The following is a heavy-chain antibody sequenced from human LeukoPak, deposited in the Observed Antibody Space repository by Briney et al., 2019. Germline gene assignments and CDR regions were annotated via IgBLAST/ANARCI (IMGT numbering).Heavy chain of an antibody. D-gene: IGHD6-13*01. J-gene: IGHJ6*03. CDR3: ARGSSSWYGGYYYDYMDV. V-gene: IGHV3-7*01. CDR2: INQNGSEK. Sequence: GGSLRLSCAASGFTFSSYWMSWVRQAPGKGLEWVAKINQNGSEKYYVDSVKGRFTISRDNAKNPLYLQMNSLRAEDTAVYYCARGSSSWYGGYYYDYMDVWGKGTTVTVSS. CDR1: GFTFSSYW.